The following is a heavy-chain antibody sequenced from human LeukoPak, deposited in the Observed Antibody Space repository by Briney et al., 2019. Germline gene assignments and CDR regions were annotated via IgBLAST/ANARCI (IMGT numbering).Heavy chain of an antibody. CDR1: GGPHRGYY. J-gene: IGHJ4*02. CDR3: ARYEIGVDYYDTTGGFDY. V-gene: IGHV4-59*01. Sequence: SETLSLTCTVSGGPHRGYYRSWLRPSPAQGLAGIGWMYYSGSTNYNPSLKSRVTMSVDTSKDQFSLKLSSVTAADTAVYYCARYEIGVDYYDTTGGFDYWGQGTLVTVSS. CDR2: MYYSGST. D-gene: IGHD3-22*01.